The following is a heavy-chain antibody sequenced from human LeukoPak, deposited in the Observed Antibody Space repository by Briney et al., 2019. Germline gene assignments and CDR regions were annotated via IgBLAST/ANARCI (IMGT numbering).Heavy chain of an antibody. J-gene: IGHJ6*03. CDR1: GGTFSSYA. CDR3: ARAQGGFGEFFNYYMDV. D-gene: IGHD3-10*01. Sequence: SVKVSCKASGGTFSSYAISWVRQAPGQGLEWMGGIIPIFGTANYAQKFQGRVTITTDESTSTAYMELSSLRSEDTAVYYCARAQGGFGEFFNYYMDVWGKGTTVTVSS. V-gene: IGHV1-69*05. CDR2: IIPIFGTA.